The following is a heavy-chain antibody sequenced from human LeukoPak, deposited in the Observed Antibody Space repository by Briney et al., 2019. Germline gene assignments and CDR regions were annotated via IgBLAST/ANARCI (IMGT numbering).Heavy chain of an antibody. V-gene: IGHV1-2*02. Sequence: GASVKVSCKASGYTFTGYYMHWVRQAPGQGLEWMGWINPNSGGTNYAQKFRGRVTMTRDTSISTAYMELSRLRSDDTAVYYCARGRDTYYYDSSGHPNYWGQGTLVTVSS. CDR2: INPNSGGT. CDR1: GYTFTGYY. CDR3: ARGRDTYYYDSSGHPNY. J-gene: IGHJ4*02. D-gene: IGHD3-22*01.